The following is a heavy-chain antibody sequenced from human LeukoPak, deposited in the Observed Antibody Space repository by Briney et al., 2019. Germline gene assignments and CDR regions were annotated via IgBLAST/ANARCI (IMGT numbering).Heavy chain of an antibody. CDR3: AKLFGGYYGQNYFDY. Sequence: GGSLRLSCAASGFTFSSYSMNWVRQAPGKGLEWVSYISSSSSTIYYADSVKGRFTISRDNAKNSLYLQMNSLRAEDTAVYYCAKLFGGYYGQNYFDYWGQGTLVTVSS. V-gene: IGHV3-48*01. J-gene: IGHJ4*02. D-gene: IGHD3-10*01. CDR2: ISSSSSTI. CDR1: GFTFSSYS.